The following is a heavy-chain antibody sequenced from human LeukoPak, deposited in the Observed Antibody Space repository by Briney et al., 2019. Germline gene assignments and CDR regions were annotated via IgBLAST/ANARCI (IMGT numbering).Heavy chain of an antibody. Sequence: PGGSLRLSCVGSGFSFSSFAMSWVRQAPGKGLEWVSTVSGGGAYTYYADSVKGRFTVSRDDSKSMHFLQMNSLRPEDTALYFCAKRITVSAGYCLDSWGQGTLVTDSS. CDR2: VSGGGAYT. CDR1: GFSFSSFA. J-gene: IGHJ4*02. V-gene: IGHV3-23*01. D-gene: IGHD2-8*01. CDR3: AKRITVSAGYCLDS.